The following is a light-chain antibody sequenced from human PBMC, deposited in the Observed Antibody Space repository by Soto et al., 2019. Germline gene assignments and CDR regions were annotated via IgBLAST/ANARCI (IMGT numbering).Light chain of an antibody. CDR1: QSVSNY. CDR3: QQHSNLLWT. V-gene: IGKV3-11*01. J-gene: IGKJ1*01. CDR2: DTS. Sequence: EIVLTQSPATLSLSPGERATLSCRASQSVSNYLAWYQQKPGQAPRLLMYDTSNRAPGIPARFSGSGSGTDVTPTISILEPEDVAFYFCQQHSNLLWTFGQGTKVEI.